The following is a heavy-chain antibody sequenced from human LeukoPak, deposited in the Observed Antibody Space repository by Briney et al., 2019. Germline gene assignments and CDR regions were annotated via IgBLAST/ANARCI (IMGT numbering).Heavy chain of an antibody. CDR2: IYTSGST. CDR1: GGSISSYY. CDR3: ARCPYNYGMDV. J-gene: IGHJ6*02. V-gene: IGHV4-4*07. Sequence: SETLSVTSTDPGGSISSYYWSWIRQPAGKGLEWIGRIYTSGSTTYNPSLKSRVTMSVDTSKSQLSLRLSSVTAADTAVYYCARCPYNYGMDVWGQGTTVAVSS.